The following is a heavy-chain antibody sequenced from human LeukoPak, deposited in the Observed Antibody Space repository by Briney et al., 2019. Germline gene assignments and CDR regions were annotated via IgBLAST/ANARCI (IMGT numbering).Heavy chain of an antibody. CDR3: ATDLGATSYGY. D-gene: IGHD1-26*01. CDR2: FDPEDGET. J-gene: IGHJ4*02. V-gene: IGHV1-24*01. CDR1: GYTLTELS. Sequence: ASVKVSFKVSGYTLTELSMHWVRQAPGTGLERMGGFDPEDGETIYAQKFQGRVTMTEDTSTDTAYMELSSLRSEDTPVYYCATDLGATSYGYWGQGTLVTVSS.